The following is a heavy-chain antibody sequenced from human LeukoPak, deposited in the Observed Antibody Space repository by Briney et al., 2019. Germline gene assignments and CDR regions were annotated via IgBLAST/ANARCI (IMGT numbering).Heavy chain of an antibody. D-gene: IGHD6-6*01. CDR1: GYTFTGYY. V-gene: IGHV1-8*02. CDR2: MNANSGNT. Sequence: ASVKVSCKASGYTFTGYYMHWVRQATGQGLEWMGWMNANSGNTGYAQKFQGRVSMTRNNAITTAYMELSNLRSEDTAVYYCARGLSDRYYSSFDWFDAWGQGTLVTVSS. CDR3: ARGLSDRYYSSFDWFDA. J-gene: IGHJ5*02.